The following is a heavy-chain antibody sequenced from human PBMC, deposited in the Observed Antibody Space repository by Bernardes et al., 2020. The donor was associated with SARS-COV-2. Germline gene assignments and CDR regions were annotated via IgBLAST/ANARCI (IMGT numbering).Heavy chain of an antibody. V-gene: IGHV4-39*01. CDR3: ATLLAPVGYFQH. CDR2: MFYSGRT. CDR1: GGSISRSTYY. D-gene: IGHD3-3*02. Sequence: SETLSLTCAVSGGSISRSTYYWAWIRQPPGTGLEWIGSMFYSGRTYYTPSLKSRVTMSVDTSNNQFSLKLTSVTAADTALYYCATLLAPVGYFQHWGQGTLVTVSS. J-gene: IGHJ1*01.